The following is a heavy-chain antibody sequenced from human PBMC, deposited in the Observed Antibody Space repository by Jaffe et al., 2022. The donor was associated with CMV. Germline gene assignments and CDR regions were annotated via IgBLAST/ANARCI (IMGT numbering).Heavy chain of an antibody. CDR3: AKGGFFGSGTPDYFSY. Sequence: QVQLVESGGGVVQPGRSLRLSCGASGLTFSSYAMHWVRQAPGKGLEWVAVTSHDGSNEYYIDSVKGRFTISRDNSKNTLYLEMNSLKPEDTAVYYCAKGGFFGSGTPDYFSYWGQGVLVTVSS. CDR1: GLTFSSYA. D-gene: IGHD3-10*01. V-gene: IGHV3-30*18. J-gene: IGHJ4*02. CDR2: TSHDGSNE.